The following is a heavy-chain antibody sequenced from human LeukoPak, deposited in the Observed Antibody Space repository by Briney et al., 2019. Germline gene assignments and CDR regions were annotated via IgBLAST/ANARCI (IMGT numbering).Heavy chain of an antibody. Sequence: SETLSLTCTVSGGSISSYYWSWIRQPPGKGLEWIGYIYYSGSTYYNPSLKSRVTISVDTSKNQFSLKLSSVTAADTAVYYCARSTDCSGGSCFVDYWGQGTLVTVSS. CDR1: GGSISSYY. CDR2: IYYSGST. D-gene: IGHD2-15*01. J-gene: IGHJ4*02. V-gene: IGHV4-59*12. CDR3: ARSTDCSGGSCFVDY.